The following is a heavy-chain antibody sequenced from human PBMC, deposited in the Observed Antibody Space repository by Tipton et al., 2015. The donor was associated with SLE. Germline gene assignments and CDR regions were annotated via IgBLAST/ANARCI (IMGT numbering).Heavy chain of an antibody. CDR3: ARGISPRVFDI. CDR1: GGSISSYY. J-gene: IGHJ3*02. Sequence: LRLSCTVSGGSISSYYWSWIRQPPGKGLEWIGEINHSGSTNYNPSLKSRVTISVDTSKNQFSLKLSSATAADTAVYYCARGISPRVFDIWGQGTMVTVAS. CDR2: INHSGST. V-gene: IGHV4-34*01.